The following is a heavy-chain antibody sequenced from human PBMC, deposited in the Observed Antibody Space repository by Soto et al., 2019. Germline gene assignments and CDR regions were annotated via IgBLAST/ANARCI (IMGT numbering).Heavy chain of an antibody. D-gene: IGHD2-2*01. J-gene: IGHJ6*03. CDR1: GFTFDDYA. Sequence: GGSLRLSCAASGFTFDDYAMHWVRQAPGKGLEWVSGISWNSGSIGYADSVKGRFTISRDNAKNSLYLQMNSLRAEDTALYYCAKDMVEVVPATYYYYYMDVWGKGTTVTVSS. V-gene: IGHV3-9*01. CDR3: AKDMVEVVPATYYYYYMDV. CDR2: ISWNSGSI.